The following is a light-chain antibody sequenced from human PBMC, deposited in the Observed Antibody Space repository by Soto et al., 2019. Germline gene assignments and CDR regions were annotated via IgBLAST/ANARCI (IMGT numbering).Light chain of an antibody. J-gene: IGLJ2*01. CDR1: RFNIGRNT. CDR2: SNN. Sequence: QSVLTQPPSASWTPGQRVTISCSGSRFNIGRNTVNWYQQLPGSAPKLLIYSNNQRPSGVPDRFSGSRSGTSASLAISGLQSEDEADYYCAAWDDSLNGVVFGGGTKVTVL. CDR3: AAWDDSLNGVV. V-gene: IGLV1-44*01.